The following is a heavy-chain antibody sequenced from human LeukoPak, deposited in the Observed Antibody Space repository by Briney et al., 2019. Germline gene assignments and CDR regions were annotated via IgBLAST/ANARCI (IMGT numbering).Heavy chain of an antibody. D-gene: IGHD6-19*01. V-gene: IGHV4-59*01. CDR1: GGSISSYY. Sequence: SETLSLTCTVSGGSISSYYWSWIRQPPGKGLEWIGHIYYSGSTNYNPSLKSRVTISVDTSKNQLSLKLSSVTAADTAVYYCARAESSGWYWFDPWGQGTLVTVSS. J-gene: IGHJ5*02. CDR2: IYYSGST. CDR3: ARAESSGWYWFDP.